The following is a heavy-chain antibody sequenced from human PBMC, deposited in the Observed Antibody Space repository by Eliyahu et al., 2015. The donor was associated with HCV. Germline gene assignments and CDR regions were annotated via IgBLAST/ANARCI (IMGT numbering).Heavy chain of an antibody. D-gene: IGHD2-21*02. J-gene: IGHJ4*02. CDR1: GGSISSSSXX. CDR3: ARQLTTDARARHNCGGDCSYFDY. CDR2: IYYSGST. Sequence: QLQLQESGPGLVKPSETLSLXCTVSGGSISSSSXXXGWIRXPPGKGLEWIGSIYYSGSTYYNPSLKSRVTISVDTSKNQFSLKLSSVTAADTAVYYCARQLTTDARARHNCGGDCSYFDYWGQGTLVTVSS. V-gene: IGHV4-39*01.